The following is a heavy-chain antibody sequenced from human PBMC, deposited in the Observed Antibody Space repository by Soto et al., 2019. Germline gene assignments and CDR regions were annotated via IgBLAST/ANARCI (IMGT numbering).Heavy chain of an antibody. Sequence: ETLSLTCAVYGGSFSGYYWSWIRQPPGKGLEWIGEINHSGSTNYNPSLKSRVTISVDTSKNQFSLKLSSVTAADTAVYYCATQTSGDYCTNGVCYTDYHGMDVWGQGTTVTVSS. V-gene: IGHV4-34*01. CDR1: GGSFSGYY. J-gene: IGHJ6*02. CDR3: ATQTSGDYCTNGVCYTDYHGMDV. D-gene: IGHD2-8*01. CDR2: INHSGST.